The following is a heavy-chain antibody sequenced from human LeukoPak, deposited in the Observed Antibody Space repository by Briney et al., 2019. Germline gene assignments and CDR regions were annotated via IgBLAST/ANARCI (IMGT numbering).Heavy chain of an antibody. CDR1: GFTFSSYA. J-gene: IGHJ4*02. CDR2: ISYDGSNK. CDR3: ARVVVGAPRD. D-gene: IGHD1-26*01. V-gene: IGHV3-30-3*01. Sequence: GGSLRLSCAASGFTFSSYAMHWVRQAPGKGLEWVAVISYDGSNKYYADSVKGRFTISRDNSKNTLYLQMNSLRAEDTAVYYCARVVVGAPRDWGQGTLVTVSS.